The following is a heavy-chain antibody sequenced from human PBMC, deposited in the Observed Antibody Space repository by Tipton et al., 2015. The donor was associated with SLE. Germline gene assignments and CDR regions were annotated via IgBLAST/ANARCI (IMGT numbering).Heavy chain of an antibody. D-gene: IGHD1-26*01. V-gene: IGHV4-31*03. CDR3: ARDVRSYRGYYYYYGMDV. J-gene: IGHJ6*02. Sequence: TLSLTCTVSGGSISSATYYWGWIRQSPGKGLEWIGYISYSGSTNYNSSLKSRLTISVDTSKNQFSLKLSSVTAADTAVYYCARDVRSYRGYYYYYGMDVWGQGTTVTVSS. CDR1: GGSISSATYY. CDR2: ISYSGST.